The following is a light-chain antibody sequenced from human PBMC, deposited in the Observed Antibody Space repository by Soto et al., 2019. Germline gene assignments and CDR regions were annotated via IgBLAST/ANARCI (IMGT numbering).Light chain of an antibody. V-gene: IGLV2-14*01. J-gene: IGLJ1*01. CDR1: NSDIGGYDS. Sequence: QSALTQPASVSGSPGQSITISCTGSNSDIGGYDSVSWYQQHPGKAPKLLIFGVTNRPSGVSDRFSGSKSGNTASLTISGLQSEDEADYYCCSFAGNYIYVFGTGTKLTVL. CDR3: CSFAGNYIYV. CDR2: GVT.